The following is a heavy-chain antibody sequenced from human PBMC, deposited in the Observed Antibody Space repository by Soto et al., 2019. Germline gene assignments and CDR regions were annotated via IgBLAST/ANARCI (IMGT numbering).Heavy chain of an antibody. CDR2: IYYSGST. V-gene: IGHV4-39*01. CDR3: ARLLAARDFDY. J-gene: IGHJ4*02. Sequence: PSETLSLTCTVSGGSISSSSYYWGWIRQPPGKGLEWIGSIYYSGSTYYSPSLKSRVTISVDTSKNQFSLKLSSVTAADTAVYYCARLLAARDFDYWGQGTLVTVSS. CDR1: GGSISSSSYY. D-gene: IGHD6-6*01.